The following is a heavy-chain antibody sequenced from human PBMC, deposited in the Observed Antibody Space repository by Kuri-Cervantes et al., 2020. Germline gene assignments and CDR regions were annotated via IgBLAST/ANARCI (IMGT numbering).Heavy chain of an antibody. CDR1: GGSVSSGSYY. CDR3: ARHYYNGSGSYRPVFSVYYFDY. V-gene: IGHV4-61*01. Sequence: SETLSLTCTVSGGSVSSGSYYWSWIRQPPGKGLEWIGYIYYSGSTNYNPSLKSRVTISVDTSKNQFSLKLSSVTAADTAVYYCARHYYNGSGSYRPVFSVYYFDYWGQGTLVTVSS. J-gene: IGHJ4*02. CDR2: IYYSGST. D-gene: IGHD3-10*01.